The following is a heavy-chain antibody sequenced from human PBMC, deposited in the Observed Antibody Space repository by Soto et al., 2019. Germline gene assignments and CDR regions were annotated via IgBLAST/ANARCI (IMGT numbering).Heavy chain of an antibody. CDR3: ARAGGAVAAPRGFDY. J-gene: IGHJ4*02. CDR1: GGSISSYY. CDR2: IYTSGST. D-gene: IGHD6-19*01. Sequence: PSETLSLTCTVSGGSISSYYWSWIRQPAGKGLEWIGRIYTSGSTNYNPSLKSRVTVSVDTSKNQFSPKLSSVTAADTAVYYCARAGGAVAAPRGFDYWGQGTLVTVSS. V-gene: IGHV4-4*07.